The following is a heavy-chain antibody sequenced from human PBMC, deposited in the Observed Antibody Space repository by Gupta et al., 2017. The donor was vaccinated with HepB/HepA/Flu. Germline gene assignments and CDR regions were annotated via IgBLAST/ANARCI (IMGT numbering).Heavy chain of an antibody. Sequence: LPLQEPGPGLVKPSETLSPTRPVSVGSISSSIYNWIWKRQPPGKGLEWIGSIHYCGTTYHNPVLQRRVTITVETFKKQIFLKVSLDTAGDTAVKFWGRQDRNYMFAVDFWGQGTLVTGSS. D-gene: IGHD4-11*01. CDR2: IHYCGTT. CDR1: VGSISSSIYN. J-gene: IGHJ4*02. CDR3: GRQDRNYMFAVDF. V-gene: IGHV4-39*01.